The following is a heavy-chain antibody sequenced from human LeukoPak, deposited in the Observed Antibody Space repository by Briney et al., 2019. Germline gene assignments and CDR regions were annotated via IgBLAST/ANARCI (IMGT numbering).Heavy chain of an antibody. J-gene: IGHJ4*02. Sequence: SETLSLTCPVYGGSISSYYWSWIRQPAGKGLEWIGRIYTSGSTNYNPSLKSRVTMSVDTSKNQFSLKLSSVTAADTAVYYCARDEFATPFDYWGQGTLVTVSS. CDR2: IYTSGST. CDR3: ARDEFATPFDY. CDR1: GGSISSYY. D-gene: IGHD1-26*01. V-gene: IGHV4-4*07.